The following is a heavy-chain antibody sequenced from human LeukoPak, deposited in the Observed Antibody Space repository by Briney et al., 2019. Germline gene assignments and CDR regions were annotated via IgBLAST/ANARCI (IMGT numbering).Heavy chain of an antibody. V-gene: IGHV4-4*07. CDR2: IYTSGST. CDR3: ARGSLAVAQPFAFDI. D-gene: IGHD6-19*01. J-gene: IGHJ3*02. Sequence: SETLSLTCTVSGGSISSYYWSWIRQPAGKGLGWIGRIYTSGSTNYNPSLKSRVTMSVDTSKNQFSLKLSSVTAADTAVYYCARGSLAVAQPFAFDIWGQGTMVTVSS. CDR1: GGSISSYY.